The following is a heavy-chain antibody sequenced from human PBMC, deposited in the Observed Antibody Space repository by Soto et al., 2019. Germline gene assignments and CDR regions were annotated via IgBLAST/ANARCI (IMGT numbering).Heavy chain of an antibody. V-gene: IGHV3-48*04. CDR3: ARDGGNSGRYDY. CDR1: GFTFSSFA. D-gene: IGHD1-26*01. J-gene: IGHJ4*02. Sequence: EVQLLESGGGLVQPGGSLRLSCAASGFTFSSFALSWVRQAPGKGLQWVSHSSGTSAYTKYADSVRGRFTISRDNAKKSLYLQMNSLRAEDTAVYYCARDGGNSGRYDYWGQGTLVTVSS. CDR2: SSGTSAYT.